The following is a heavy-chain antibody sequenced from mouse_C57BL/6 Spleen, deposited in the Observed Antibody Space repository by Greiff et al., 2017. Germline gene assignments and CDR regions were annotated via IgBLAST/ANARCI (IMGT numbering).Heavy chain of an antibody. J-gene: IGHJ3*01. CDR1: GYTFTSYT. CDR2: INPSSGYT. V-gene: IGHV1-4*01. D-gene: IGHD2-3*01. Sequence: QVQLKQSGAELARPGASVKMSCKASGYTFTSYTMHWVKQRPGQGLEWIGYINPSSGYTKYNQKFKDKATLTADKSSSTAYMQLSSLTSEDSAVYYCARGDDGYPWFAYWGQGTLVTVSA. CDR3: ARGDDGYPWFAY.